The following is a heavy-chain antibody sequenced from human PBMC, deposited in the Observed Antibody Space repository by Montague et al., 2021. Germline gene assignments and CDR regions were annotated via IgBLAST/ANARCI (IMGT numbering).Heavy chain of an antibody. CDR1: GGSLSGYI. J-gene: IGHJ4*02. Sequence: SETLSLTCAVYGGSLSGYIWNWIRQPPGRDLEWIGQISHTGSTSYNPSLKSRVTMSVDTSENHVSLRLSSVTAADTAVYYCTRGEVAVTGIDYWGQGALSPSPQ. V-gene: IGHV4-34*01. CDR2: ISHTGST. D-gene: IGHD6-19*01. CDR3: TRGEVAVTGIDY.